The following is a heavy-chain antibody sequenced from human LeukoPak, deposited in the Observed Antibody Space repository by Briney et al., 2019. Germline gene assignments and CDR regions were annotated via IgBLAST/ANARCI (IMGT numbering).Heavy chain of an antibody. CDR2: IWYDGSNK. V-gene: IGHV3-33*01. D-gene: IGHD5/OR15-5a*01. J-gene: IGHJ4*02. CDR3: ARDLRSSVTYDY. Sequence: GGSLRLSCAASGFTFSSYGMHWVRQAPGKGLEWVAVIWYDGSNKYYADSVKGRFTISRDSSKNTLYLQMNSLRAEDTAVYYCARDLRSSVTYDYWGQGTLVTVSS. CDR1: GFTFSSYG.